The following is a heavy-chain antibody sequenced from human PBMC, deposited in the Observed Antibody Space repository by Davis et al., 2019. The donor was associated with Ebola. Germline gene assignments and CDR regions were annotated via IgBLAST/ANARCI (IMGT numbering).Heavy chain of an antibody. D-gene: IGHD3-16*01. CDR3: ARDRPLDFFFGDYYGMDV. V-gene: IGHV3-74*01. CDR2: INGAGSII. Sequence: GESLKISCAASGFTFSRHWMHWVRQVPGKGLVWVSRINGAGSIISYADSVKGRLTISRDNSKNTLFLQMNSLGVEDTAVYYCARDRPLDFFFGDYYGMDVWGQGTTVTVSS. J-gene: IGHJ6*02. CDR1: GFTFSRHW.